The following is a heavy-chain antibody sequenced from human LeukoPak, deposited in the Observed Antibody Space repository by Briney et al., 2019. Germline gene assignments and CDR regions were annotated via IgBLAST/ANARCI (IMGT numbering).Heavy chain of an antibody. J-gene: IGHJ4*02. CDR2: IYSGGST. Sequence: GGSLRLSCAASGFTVSSNYMSWVRQAPGKGLEWVSVIYSGGSTYYADSVKGRFTISRDNSKNTLYLQMNSLRAEDTAVYYCARSYSGYVYLFGYWGQGTLVTVSS. CDR1: GFTVSSNY. D-gene: IGHD5-12*01. CDR3: ARSYSGYVYLFGY. V-gene: IGHV3-53*01.